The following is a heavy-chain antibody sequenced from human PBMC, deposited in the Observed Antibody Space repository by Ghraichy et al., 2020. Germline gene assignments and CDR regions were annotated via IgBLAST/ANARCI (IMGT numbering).Heavy chain of an antibody. V-gene: IGHV3-7*03. Sequence: GGSLRLSCGASGFTFSNYWMNWVRQAPGKGLEWVANIKQDGSEKYYVDSVKGRFTISRDNAKNSLYLQMNSLRAEDTAVYYCARDSSGWYRMNQAFDIWGQGTVVTVS. J-gene: IGHJ3*02. D-gene: IGHD6-19*01. CDR1: GFTFSNYW. CDR3: ARDSSGWYRMNQAFDI. CDR2: IKQDGSEK.